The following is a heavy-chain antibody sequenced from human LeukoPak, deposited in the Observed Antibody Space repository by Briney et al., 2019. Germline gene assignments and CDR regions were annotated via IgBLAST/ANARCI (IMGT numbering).Heavy chain of an antibody. D-gene: IGHD3-10*01. V-gene: IGHV6-1*01. CDR1: GDSVSSGSGG. CDR2: IYYRSQWYN. J-gene: IGHJ3*01. Sequence: SQTLSLTCDISGDSVSSGSGGWNCIRQSPSRGLEWLGRIYYRSQWYNDDAVSVKGRISINPDTAKNQFSLHLNSVTPDDTALYYCARGGLVRGSLNSLTGFDFWGQGTMVTVSS. CDR3: ARGGLVRGSLNSLTGFDF.